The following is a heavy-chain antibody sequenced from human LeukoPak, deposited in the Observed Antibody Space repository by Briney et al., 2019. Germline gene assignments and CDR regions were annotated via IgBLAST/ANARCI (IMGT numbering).Heavy chain of an antibody. Sequence: GGSLRLSCAASGXTVSSNYMSWVRQAPGKGLEWVSVIYSGGSTYYADSVKGRFTISRDNSKNTLYLQMNSLRAEDTAVYYCARPYYGSGSSNDYWGQGTLVTVSS. D-gene: IGHD3-10*01. J-gene: IGHJ4*02. CDR2: IYSGGST. CDR1: GXTVSSNY. CDR3: ARPYYGSGSSNDY. V-gene: IGHV3-53*01.